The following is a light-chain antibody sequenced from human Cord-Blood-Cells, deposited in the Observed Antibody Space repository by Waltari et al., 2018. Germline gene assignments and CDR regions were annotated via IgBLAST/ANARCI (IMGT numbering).Light chain of an antibody. Sequence: EIVMTQSPATLSVSPGERATLSCRASQSVSSNLDWYQQKPGQAPRLLIYGASTRATGIPARFSGSGSGTEFTLTISSRQSEDFAVYYCQQYNNWPPFTFGPGTKVDIK. CDR3: QQYNNWPPFT. CDR1: QSVSSN. CDR2: GAS. J-gene: IGKJ3*01. V-gene: IGKV3-15*01.